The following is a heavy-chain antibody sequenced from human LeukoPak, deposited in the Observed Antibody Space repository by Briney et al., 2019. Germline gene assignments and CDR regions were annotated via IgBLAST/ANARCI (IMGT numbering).Heavy chain of an antibody. CDR2: ISAYNGNT. J-gene: IGHJ6*02. D-gene: IGHD2-8*01. CDR3: ARGYCTNGVCPYGMDV. Sequence: GASVKVSCKASGYTFTSYGISWVRQAPGQGLEWMGWISAYNGNTNYAQKLQGRVTMTTDTSTSTAYMELRSLRSDDTAVYYCARGYCTNGVCPYGMDVWGQGTTVTVSS. CDR1: GYTFTSYG. V-gene: IGHV1-18*01.